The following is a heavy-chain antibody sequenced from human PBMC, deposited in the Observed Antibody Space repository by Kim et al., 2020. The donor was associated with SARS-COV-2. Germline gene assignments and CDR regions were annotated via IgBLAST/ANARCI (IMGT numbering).Heavy chain of an antibody. J-gene: IGHJ6*02. CDR3: ARGPDYYGSGPYGMDV. V-gene: IGHV4-34*01. D-gene: IGHD3-10*01. Sequence: SLKSRVTISVDTSKNQFSLKLSSVTAADTAVYYCARGPDYYGSGPYGMDVWGQGTTVTVSS.